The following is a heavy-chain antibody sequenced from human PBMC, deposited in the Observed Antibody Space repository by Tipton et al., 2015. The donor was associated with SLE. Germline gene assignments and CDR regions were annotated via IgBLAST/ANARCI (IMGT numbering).Heavy chain of an antibody. J-gene: IGHJ4*02. CDR2: IKEDESEK. Sequence: SLRLSCAASGFTFSDAWMNWVRQAPGKGLEWVTNIKEDESEKYYVDSVKGRFTVSRDNAKNSLYLQMNSLTAEDTAVYYCASLDHKVGPMGLDFWGRGTLVTVSS. D-gene: IGHD1-26*01. V-gene: IGHV3-7*01. CDR1: GFTFSDAW. CDR3: ASLDHKVGPMGLDF.